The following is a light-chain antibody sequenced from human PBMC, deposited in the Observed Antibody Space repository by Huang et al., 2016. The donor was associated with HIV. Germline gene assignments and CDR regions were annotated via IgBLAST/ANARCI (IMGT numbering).Light chain of an antibody. CDR2: GAS. J-gene: IGKJ2*01. CDR3: HQYGSSPPYT. Sequence: DIVLTQSPGTLSLSPGERATLSCRASQSIGSSYLAWYQHKPGQAPRLLISGASIRATDIPDRISGSGSGTHFTLTISRLEPEDCAVYYCHQYGSSPPYTFGQGTKLEI. CDR1: QSIGSSY. V-gene: IGKV3-20*01.